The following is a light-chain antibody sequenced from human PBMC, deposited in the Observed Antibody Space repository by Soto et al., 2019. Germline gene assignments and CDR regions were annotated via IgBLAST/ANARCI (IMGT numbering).Light chain of an antibody. J-gene: IGKJ1*01. CDR2: KAS. V-gene: IGKV1-5*03. Sequence: DIQMTQSPSTLSGSVGDRVTITCRASQTISSGLAWYQQKPGKAPKLLIYKASTLKSGVPSRFSGSGSGTEFTLTISSRQPDDFATYYCQHYNSYSEAFGQGTKVDIK. CDR1: QTISSG. CDR3: QHYNSYSEA.